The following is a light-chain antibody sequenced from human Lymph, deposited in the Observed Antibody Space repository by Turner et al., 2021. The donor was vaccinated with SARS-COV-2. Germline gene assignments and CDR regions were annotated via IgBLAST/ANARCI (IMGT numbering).Light chain of an antibody. CDR2: DAS. CDR1: QAITSA. J-gene: IGKJ4*02. CDR3: QKFNSYPLT. Sequence: AIQFTQSPSSLSASVGDRVTITCRASQAITSALAWSQQKPGKAPKLLIYDASSLESGVPSRFSGSGSGTDFTLTISSLQPEDFATYYCQKFNSYPLTFGGGTKVEIK. V-gene: IGKV1-13*02.